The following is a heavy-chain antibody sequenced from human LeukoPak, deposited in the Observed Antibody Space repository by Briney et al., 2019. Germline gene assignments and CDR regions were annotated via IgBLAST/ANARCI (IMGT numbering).Heavy chain of an antibody. CDR1: GFTFDDYA. D-gene: IGHD5-24*01. V-gene: IGHV3-9*01. CDR3: ARDLDGYGDPLFDY. CDR2: ISWNSGSI. Sequence: GRSLRLSCAASGFTFDDYAMHWVRQAPGKGLEWVSGISWNSGSIGYADSVRGRFTISRDNAKNSLYLQMNSLRAEDTAVYYCARDLDGYGDPLFDYWGQGPLVTVSS. J-gene: IGHJ4*02.